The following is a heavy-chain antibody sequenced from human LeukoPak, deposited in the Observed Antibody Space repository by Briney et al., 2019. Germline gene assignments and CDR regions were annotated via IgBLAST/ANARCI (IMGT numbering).Heavy chain of an antibody. CDR2: INHSGST. D-gene: IGHD4-17*01. CDR1: GGSFSHYY. CDR3: ARTTTNYYYYYMDV. Sequence: SETLSLTCAVYGGSFSHYYWSWIRQPPGKGLEWIGEINHSGSTNYDPSLKSRVTISVDTSKNQFSLKLSSVTAADTAVYYCARTTTNYYYYYMDVWGKGTTVTVSS. J-gene: IGHJ6*03. V-gene: IGHV4-34*01.